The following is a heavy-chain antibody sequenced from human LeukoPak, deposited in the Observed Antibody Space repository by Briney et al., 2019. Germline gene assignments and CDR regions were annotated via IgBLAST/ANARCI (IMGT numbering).Heavy chain of an antibody. V-gene: IGHV3-7*01. J-gene: IGHJ4*02. Sequence: GGSLRLSCAASGFTFSWYWMSWVRQAPGKGLEWVANIKQDGSEKYYVDSVKGRFTISRDNAKNSLYLQMNSLRAEDTAVYYCARVGQWLVACDYWGQGTLVTVSS. CDR3: ARVGQWLVACDY. CDR1: GFTFSWYW. CDR2: IKQDGSEK. D-gene: IGHD6-19*01.